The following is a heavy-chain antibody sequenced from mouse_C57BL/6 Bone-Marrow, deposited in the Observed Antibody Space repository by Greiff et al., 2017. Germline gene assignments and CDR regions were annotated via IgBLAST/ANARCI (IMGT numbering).Heavy chain of an antibody. CDR3: SRSGYSNYEGFAY. J-gene: IGHJ3*01. CDR1: GFTFSNYR. CDR2: ITVKSDNYGA. D-gene: IGHD2-5*01. V-gene: IGHV13-2*01. Sequence: GGLVRPGNSLKLSCVTSGFTFSNYRTHWLRQLPGKRPEGIAVITVKSDNYGANYAESVKGRFAISRDDSKSSVYLEMNRLREEDTATYFCSRSGYSNYEGFAYWGQGTLVTVSA.